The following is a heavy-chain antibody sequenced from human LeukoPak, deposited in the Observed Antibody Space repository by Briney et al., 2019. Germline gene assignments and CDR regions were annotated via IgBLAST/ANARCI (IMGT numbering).Heavy chain of an antibody. CDR3: ASFLGHFWSCFPFYY. CDR2: ISYDGSNK. V-gene: IGHV3-30*04. CDR1: GFTFSSYA. D-gene: IGHD3-3*01. J-gene: IGHJ4*02. Sequence: GGSLRLSCAASGFTFSSYAMHWVRQAPGKGLEWVAVISYDGSNKYYADSVKGRFTISRDNSKNTLYLQMNSLRAEETAVYYCASFLGHFWSCFPFYYWGQGTLVTVSS.